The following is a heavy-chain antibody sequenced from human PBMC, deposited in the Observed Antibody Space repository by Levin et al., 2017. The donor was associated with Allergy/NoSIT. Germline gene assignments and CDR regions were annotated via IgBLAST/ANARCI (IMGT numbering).Heavy chain of an antibody. D-gene: IGHD3-3*01. CDR1: GFTFSNYW. Sequence: GESLKISCAASGFTFSNYWMHWVRQAPGKGLVWVSRINSDGSSTSYADSLRGRFTISRDNAKNTLYLQMNSLRAEDTAVYYCASRGDWSNYYMVDWGQGTLVTVSS. CDR3: ASRGDWSNYYMVD. V-gene: IGHV3-74*01. J-gene: IGHJ4*02. CDR2: INSDGSST.